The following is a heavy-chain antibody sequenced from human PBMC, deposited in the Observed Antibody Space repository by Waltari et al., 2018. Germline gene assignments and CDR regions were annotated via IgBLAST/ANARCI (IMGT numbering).Heavy chain of an antibody. CDR2: LNSDGSRT. V-gene: IGHV3-74*01. J-gene: IGHJ4*02. CDR1: GFTFSNYW. CDR3: ARGSQYYYDSSGYAYDY. D-gene: IGHD3-22*01. Sequence: EVQLVESGGGLVQPGGSLRLSCAASGFTFSNYWRHWVRQATGKGLVWVSRLNSDGSRTSYADSVKGRFTISRDNAKNTLYLQMNSLRAEDTAVYYCARGSQYYYDSSGYAYDYWGQGTLVTVSS.